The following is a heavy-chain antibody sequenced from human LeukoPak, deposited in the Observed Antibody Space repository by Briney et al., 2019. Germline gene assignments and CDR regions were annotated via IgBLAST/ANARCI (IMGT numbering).Heavy chain of an antibody. CDR3: ARDKARDPTTVRGVTNIVVVVAATDTTDAFDI. CDR2: INPNSGGT. D-gene: IGHD2-15*01. J-gene: IGHJ3*02. CDR1: GYTFTGYY. V-gene: IGHV1-2*02. Sequence: ASVKVSCKASGYTFTGYYMHWVRQAPGQGLEWMGWINPNSGGTNYAQKFQGRVTMTRDTSISTAYMELSRLRSDDTAVYYCARDKARDPTTVRGVTNIVVVVAATDTTDAFDIWGQGTMVTVSS.